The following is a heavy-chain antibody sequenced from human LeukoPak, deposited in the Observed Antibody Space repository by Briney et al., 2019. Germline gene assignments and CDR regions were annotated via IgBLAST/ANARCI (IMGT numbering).Heavy chain of an antibody. V-gene: IGHV1-2*02. CDR2: INPKSGVT. CDR3: ARAVSGTLGGADM. Sequence: ASVTVSCKASGYNFIDYFIHWMRQTPGQGPEWMGWINPKSGVTRYAQKFQDRVTMTRDTAAYMELSSLRSDDTAVYYCARAVSGTLGGADMWGQGTAVTVSS. J-gene: IGHJ3*02. CDR1: GYNFIDYF. D-gene: IGHD1-7*01.